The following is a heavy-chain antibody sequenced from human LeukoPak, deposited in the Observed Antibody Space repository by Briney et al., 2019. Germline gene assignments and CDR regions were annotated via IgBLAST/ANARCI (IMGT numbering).Heavy chain of an antibody. D-gene: IGHD5-24*01. V-gene: IGHV4-4*07. CDR3: ARSPVTERWLQLETYFDY. CDR1: GGSISSYY. Sequence: SETLSLTCTVSGGSISSYYWSWIRQPAGKGLEWIGRIYTSGSTNYTPSLKSRVTMSVDTSKNQFSLKLSSVTAADTAVYYCARSPVTERWLQLETYFDYWGQGTLVTVSS. J-gene: IGHJ4*02. CDR2: IYTSGST.